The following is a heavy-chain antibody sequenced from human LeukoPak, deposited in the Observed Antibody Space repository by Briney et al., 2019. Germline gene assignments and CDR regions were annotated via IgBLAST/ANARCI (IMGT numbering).Heavy chain of an antibody. CDR3: ARDLEVATLDY. D-gene: IGHD5-24*01. CDR1: GFTFSSYW. CDR2: IKQDGSEK. V-gene: IGHV3-7*01. Sequence: GGSLRLSCAASGFTFSSYWMSWVRQAPGKGLEWVANIKQDGSEKYYVDSVKGRITISRDNAKNSLYLQMNSLRAEDTAVYYCARDLEVATLDYWGQGTLVTVSS. J-gene: IGHJ4*02.